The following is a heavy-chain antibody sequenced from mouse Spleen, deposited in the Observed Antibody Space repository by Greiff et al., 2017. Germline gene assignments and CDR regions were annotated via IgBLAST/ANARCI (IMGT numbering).Heavy chain of an antibody. J-gene: IGHJ1*03. Sequence: QVQLQQSGAELVRPGTSVKLSCKASGYTFTSYWMHWVKQRPGQGLEWIGVIDPSDSYTNYNQKFKGKATLTVDTSSSTAYMQLSSLTSEDSAVYYCARSGTTYWYFDVWGTGTTVTVSS. CDR3: ARSGTTYWYFDV. CDR1: GYTFTSYW. D-gene: IGHD2-13*01. CDR2: IDPSDSYT. V-gene: IGHV1-59*01.